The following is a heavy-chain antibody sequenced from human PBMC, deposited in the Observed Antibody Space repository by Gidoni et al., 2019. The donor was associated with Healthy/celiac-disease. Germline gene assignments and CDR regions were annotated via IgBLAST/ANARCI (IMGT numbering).Heavy chain of an antibody. CDR3: ARGSSGRRWLSGWFDP. D-gene: IGHD2-15*01. CDR1: GFTFSSSG. Sequence: VVQPGRSLRPSCAASGFTFSSSGMHWVRQAPGKGLEWVAVISYDGSNKYYADSVKGRFTISRDNSKNTLYLQMNSLSAEDTAVYYCARGSSGRRWLSGWFDPWGQGTLVTVSS. CDR2: ISYDGSNK. V-gene: IGHV3-30*03. J-gene: IGHJ5*02.